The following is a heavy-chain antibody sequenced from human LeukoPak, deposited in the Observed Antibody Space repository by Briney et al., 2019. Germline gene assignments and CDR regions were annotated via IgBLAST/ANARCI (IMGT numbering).Heavy chain of an antibody. D-gene: IGHD6-13*01. CDR3: ARGGPAAGRFDY. J-gene: IGHJ4*02. V-gene: IGHV3-23*01. Sequence: GGTLRLSCTASGFTFRNYGMSWVRQAPGKGLEWVSSLSSSGTSTFYADSVKGRFTISRDNSKNTLYLQMNSLRAEDTAVYYCARGGPAAGRFDYWGQGTLVTVSS. CDR1: GFTFRNYG. CDR2: LSSSGTST.